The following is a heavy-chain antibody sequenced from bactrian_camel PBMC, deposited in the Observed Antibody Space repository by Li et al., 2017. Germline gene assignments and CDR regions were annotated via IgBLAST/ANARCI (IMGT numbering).Heavy chain of an antibody. Sequence: HVQLVESGGGSVQAGGSLTLSCTASENSYNTKWMGWFRQAPGKEREGVAAIDSDGSTSYTDSVKGRFTISQDNAKNTVYLQMNSLKPVDTAVYYCAAPGYASDYCWGAQGTQVTVS. CDR3: AAPGYASDYCW. D-gene: IGHD4*01. CDR1: ENSYNTKW. V-gene: IGHV3S53*01. J-gene: IGHJ4*01. CDR2: IDSDGST.